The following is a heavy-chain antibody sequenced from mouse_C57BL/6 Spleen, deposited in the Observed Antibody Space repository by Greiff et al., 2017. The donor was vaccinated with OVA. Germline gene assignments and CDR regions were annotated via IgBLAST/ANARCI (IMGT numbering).Heavy chain of an antibody. Sequence: QVHVKQSGAELVRPGASVTLSCKASGYTFTDYEMHWVKQTPVHGLEWIGAIDPETGGTAYNQKFKGKAILTADKSSSTAYMELRSLTSEDSAVYYCTRDYYGSTDYFDYWGQGTTLTVSS. J-gene: IGHJ2*01. V-gene: IGHV1-15*01. D-gene: IGHD1-1*01. CDR3: TRDYYGSTDYFDY. CDR1: GYTFTDYE. CDR2: IDPETGGT.